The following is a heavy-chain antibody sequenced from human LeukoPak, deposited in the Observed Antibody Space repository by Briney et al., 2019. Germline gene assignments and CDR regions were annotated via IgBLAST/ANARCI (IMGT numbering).Heavy chain of an antibody. J-gene: IGHJ4*02. CDR3: AKDIGPDYGDYGQDY. V-gene: IGHV3-9*01. D-gene: IGHD4-17*01. CDR1: GFTFDDYA. Sequence: GRSLRLSCAASGFTFDDYAMHCVRQAPGKGLEWVSGISWNSCSIGYADSVKGRFTISRDNAKNSLYLQMNSLRAEDTALYYCAKDIGPDYGDYGQDYWGQGTLVTVSS. CDR2: ISWNSCSI.